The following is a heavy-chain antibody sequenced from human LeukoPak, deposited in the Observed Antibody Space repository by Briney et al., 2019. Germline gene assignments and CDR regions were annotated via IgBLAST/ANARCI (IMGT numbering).Heavy chain of an antibody. J-gene: IGHJ5*02. CDR3: ARNYGSGSSDRFDP. CDR2: INHSGST. Sequence: PSETLSLTCAVYGGSFSGYYWSWIRQPPGKGLEWIGEINHSGSTNYNPSLKSRVTISVDTSKNQFSLKLSSVTAADTAVYYCARNYGSGSSDRFDPWGQGTLVTVSS. D-gene: IGHD3-10*01. V-gene: IGHV4-34*01. CDR1: GGSFSGYY.